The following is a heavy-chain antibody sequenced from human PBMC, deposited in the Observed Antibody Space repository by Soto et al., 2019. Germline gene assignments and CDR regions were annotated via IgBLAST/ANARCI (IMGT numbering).Heavy chain of an antibody. CDR2: ILNDASGH. Sequence: QVQLVESWGGVVQPGTSLRLSCAASGFTFSRDGMHWVLQTPGKGLEWLAVILNDASGHWYADYVKGRFTISRDNFENTLYLQMNGLSLEDPAMYYCARDDVDPETGVAFWGLGTVVTVSS. CDR1: GFTFSRDG. CDR3: ARDDVDPETGVAF. J-gene: IGHJ4*02. D-gene: IGHD3-10*01. V-gene: IGHV3-33*01.